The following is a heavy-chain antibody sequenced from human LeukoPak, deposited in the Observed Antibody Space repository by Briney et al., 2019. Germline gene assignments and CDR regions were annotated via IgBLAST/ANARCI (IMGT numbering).Heavy chain of an antibody. V-gene: IGHV4-59*01. CDR2: ISYSGST. J-gene: IGHJ4*02. D-gene: IGHD5-18*01. CDR3: ARGYSYVYFDY. Sequence: SETLSLTCIVSGGSISSYYWNWIRQPPGKGLEWIGYISYSGSTNYNPSLKSRVTISVDTSKNQFSLKLSPVTAADTAVYYCARGYSYVYFDYWGQGTLATVSS. CDR1: GGSISSYY.